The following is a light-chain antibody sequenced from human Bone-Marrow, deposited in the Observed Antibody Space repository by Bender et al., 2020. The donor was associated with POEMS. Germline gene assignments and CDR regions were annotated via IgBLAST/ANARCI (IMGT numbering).Light chain of an antibody. CDR2: EQT. J-gene: IGLJ2*01. Sequence: SYVLTQPPSVSVAPGQTASLTCGGDNIGSKSVHWYQQKPGQAPLLVIYEQTKRPSGIPERYFGSNSGNTATLTITGTQAMDEADYYCQAWDSSSVIFGGGTKLTVL. CDR1: NIGSKS. V-gene: IGLV3-21*02. CDR3: QAWDSSSVI.